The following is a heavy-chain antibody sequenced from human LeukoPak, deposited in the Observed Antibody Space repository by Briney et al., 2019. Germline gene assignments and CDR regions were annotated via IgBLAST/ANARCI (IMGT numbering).Heavy chain of an antibody. CDR3: LIPAMNY. CDR2: ISGRGERT. CDR1: RFSFSSFA. D-gene: IGHD2-2*01. J-gene: IGHJ4*02. V-gene: IGHV3-23*01. Sequence: PGGSLRLSCEVSRFSFSSFAMTWFRQAPGKGLEWVSAISGRGERTSYADSVKGRVTISRDNSKNTLYLQMNSLRVEDTAIYYPLIPAMNYWGQGTLVIVSS.